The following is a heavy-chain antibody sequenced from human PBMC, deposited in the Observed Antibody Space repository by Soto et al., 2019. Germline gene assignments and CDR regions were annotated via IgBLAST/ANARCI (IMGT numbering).Heavy chain of an antibody. V-gene: IGHV1-46*01. CDR1: GYNFANYY. Sequence: QVQLVQSGAEVKKPGASVKVFCMASGYNFANYYMHWVRQAPGQGPEWMGIIDPDCGSTSYAQKFQGRVSMTSDTSTRTVYMELSSLRSDDTAVYYCASLIGVDVLRDYWGQGTLVTVSS. D-gene: IGHD3-3*01. CDR2: IDPDCGST. CDR3: ASLIGVDVLRDY. J-gene: IGHJ4*02.